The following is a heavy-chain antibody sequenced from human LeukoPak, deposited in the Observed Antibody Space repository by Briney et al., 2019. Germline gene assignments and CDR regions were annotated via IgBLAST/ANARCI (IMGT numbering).Heavy chain of an antibody. V-gene: IGHV3-30*04. D-gene: IGHD6-19*01. CDR1: GFTFSSYA. J-gene: IGHJ4*02. Sequence: GGSLRLSCAASGFTFSSYAMHWVRQAPGKGLEWVAVISYDGSNEYYADSVKGRFTISRDNSKNTLYLQMNSLRAEDTAVYYCARPLGYSSGWYFGDYFDYWGQGTLVTVSS. CDR3: ARPLGYSSGWYFGDYFDY. CDR2: ISYDGSNE.